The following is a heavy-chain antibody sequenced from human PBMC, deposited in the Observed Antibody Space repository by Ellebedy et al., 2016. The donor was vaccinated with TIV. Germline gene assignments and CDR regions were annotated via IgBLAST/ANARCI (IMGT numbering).Heavy chain of an antibody. CDR2: ISSSSNTI. V-gene: IGHV3-48*02. CDR1: GCTLSSNS. J-gene: IGHJ4*02. CDR3: ARRDYFDY. Sequence: GGSLRLXCAASGCTLSSNSMNWVRQAPGKGLEWLSYISSSSNTIYYADSVKGRFIISRDNAKNSLYLQMNSLRDEDTAVYYCARRDYFDYWGQGTLVIVSS.